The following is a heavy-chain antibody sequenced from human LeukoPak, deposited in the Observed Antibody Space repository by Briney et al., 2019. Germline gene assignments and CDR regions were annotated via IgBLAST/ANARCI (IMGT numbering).Heavy chain of an antibody. Sequence: ASVKVSCKASGYTFTSYDINWVRQATGQGLEWMGWMNPNSGNTGYAQKFQGRVTMTWNTSISTAYMELSSLRSEDTAVYYCARGYCSSTSCSNWFDPWGQGTLVTVSS. CDR3: ARGYCSSTSCSNWFDP. D-gene: IGHD2-2*01. J-gene: IGHJ5*02. CDR2: MNPNSGNT. V-gene: IGHV1-8*01. CDR1: GYTFTSYD.